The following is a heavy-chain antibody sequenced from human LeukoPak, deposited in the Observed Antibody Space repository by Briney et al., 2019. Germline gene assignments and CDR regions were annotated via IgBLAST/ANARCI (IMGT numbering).Heavy chain of an antibody. J-gene: IGHJ5*02. Sequence: GESLKISCKGSGYSFTSYWIGLVRQMPGKGLEWMGIIYPGDSDTRYSPSFQGQVTISADKSISTAYLQWSSLKASDAAMYDCARQRDVRGVANWFDPWGQGTLVAVSS. D-gene: IGHD3-10*01. V-gene: IGHV5-51*01. CDR2: IYPGDSDT. CDR3: ARQRDVRGVANWFDP. CDR1: GYSFTSYW.